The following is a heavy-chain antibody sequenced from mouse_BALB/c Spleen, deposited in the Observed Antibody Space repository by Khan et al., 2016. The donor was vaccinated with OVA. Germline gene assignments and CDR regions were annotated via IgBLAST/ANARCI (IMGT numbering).Heavy chain of an antibody. CDR3: AREEALYYFDY. CDR2: IYPGTDNT. J-gene: IGHJ2*01. D-gene: IGHD3-2*02. V-gene: IGHV1S132*01. Sequence: QVQLQQSGAELVRPGTSVKLSCKTSGYIFTSYWIHWVKQRSGQGLEWIARIYPGTDNTYYNEKFKDKATLTADKSSSTAYLQLSSLKSADSAVFVCAREEALYYFDYWGQGTTLTVAS. CDR1: GYIFTSYW.